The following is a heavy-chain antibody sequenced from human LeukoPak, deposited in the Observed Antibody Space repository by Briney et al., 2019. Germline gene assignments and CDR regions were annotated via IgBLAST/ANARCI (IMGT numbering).Heavy chain of an antibody. CDR1: GGSISSHH. V-gene: IGHV4-59*11. D-gene: IGHD4-23*01. J-gene: IGHJ4*02. CDR3: ARDRDYGGIDY. Sequence: SETLSLTCTVSGGSISSHHWSWIRQPPGRGLEWIGYIYYSGNTNYNPSLKSRVTISMDTSTNQFSLRLSSVTTADTAVYYCARDRDYGGIDYWGQGTLVTVSS. CDR2: IYYSGNT.